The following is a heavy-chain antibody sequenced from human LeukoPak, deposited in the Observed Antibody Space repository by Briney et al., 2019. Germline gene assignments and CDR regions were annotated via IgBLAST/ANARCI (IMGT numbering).Heavy chain of an antibody. CDR3: ARDPNSGSYYTSLDY. V-gene: IGHV4-59*12. CDR1: GGSIRSYY. J-gene: IGHJ4*02. Sequence: SETLSLTCTVSGGSIRSYYWNWIRQPPGKGLEWIGYIYYSGSTNYNPSLKSRVTISVDTSKNQLSLRLSSVTAADTAVYYCARDPNSGSYYTSLDYWGQGTLVTVSS. CDR2: IYYSGST. D-gene: IGHD1-26*01.